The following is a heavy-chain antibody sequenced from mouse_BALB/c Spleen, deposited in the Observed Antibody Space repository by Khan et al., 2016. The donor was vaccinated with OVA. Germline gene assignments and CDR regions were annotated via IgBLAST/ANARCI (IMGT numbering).Heavy chain of an antibody. CDR1: GYTFTNYI. CDR2: INPYNDGT. V-gene: IGHV1S136*01. CDR3: SRPHRYGWYFAV. J-gene: IGHJ1*01. Sequence: IQLQQSGPELVKPGASVKMSCKASGYTFTNYIMHWVKQKPGQGLEWIGYINPYNDGTKYNEKLKGKATLTSDKSSSTAYMELSSLTSEDSAVYYCSRPHRYGWYFAVCGAGTTVTVAS. D-gene: IGHD2-14*01.